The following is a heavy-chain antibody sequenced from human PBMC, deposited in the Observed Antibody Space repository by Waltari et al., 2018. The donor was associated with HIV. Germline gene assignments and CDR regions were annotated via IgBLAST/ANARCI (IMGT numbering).Heavy chain of an antibody. V-gene: IGHV1-18*01. D-gene: IGHD2-15*01. CDR2: SSAYNGNT. CDR3: ARDDYCSGGSCWGAAFDI. Sequence: QVQLVQSGAEVKKPGASVTVSCKASGYTFTSYGISWVRQAPGQGLEWMGWSSAYNGNTNYAQKLQGRVTMTTDTSTSTAYMELRSLRSDDTAVYYCARDDYCSGGSCWGAAFDIWGQGTMVTVSS. J-gene: IGHJ3*02. CDR1: GYTFTSYG.